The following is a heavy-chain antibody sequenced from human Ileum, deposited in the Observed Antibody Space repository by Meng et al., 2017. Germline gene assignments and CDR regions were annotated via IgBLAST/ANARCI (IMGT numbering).Heavy chain of an antibody. V-gene: IGHV4-4*02. CDR2: MHHDGRT. Sequence: VHLPAPGPGLWTPSGTLSLTCTVSGGSITNKDWWSWVRQPPGKGLEWIGEMHHDGRTNYNPSFKSRVIMSIDKSRNQFSLHLSSVTAADTAVYFCATNGFYSIDNWGQGTLVTVSS. CDR1: GGSITNKDW. CDR3: ATNGFYSIDN. J-gene: IGHJ4*02. D-gene: IGHD2-8*01.